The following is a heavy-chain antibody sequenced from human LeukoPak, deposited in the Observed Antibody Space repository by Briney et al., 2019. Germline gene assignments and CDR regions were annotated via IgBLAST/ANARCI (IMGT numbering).Heavy chain of an antibody. D-gene: IGHD5-24*01. V-gene: IGHV4-34*01. Sequence: SETLSLTCAVHGGSFSGFYWTWMRQPPGKGPEWIGEVNHSRGTNYNPSLKSRVTISEDTSKNQFALNLTSVTAADTAVYYCARGLGEGYPDSWGQGTLVTVSS. CDR3: ARGLGEGYPDS. CDR2: VNHSRGT. J-gene: IGHJ4*02. CDR1: GGSFSGFY.